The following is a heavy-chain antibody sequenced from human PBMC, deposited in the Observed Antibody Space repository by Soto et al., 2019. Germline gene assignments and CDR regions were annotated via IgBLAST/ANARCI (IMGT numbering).Heavy chain of an antibody. D-gene: IGHD6-13*01. V-gene: IGHV3-30-3*01. CDR2: ISYDVSNK. CDR1: GFTFSSYA. Sequence: QVQLVESGGGVVQSGRSLRLSCAASGFTFSSYAMHWVRQATGKGLEWVAFISYDVSNKYYADSVKGRFTISRDNSKNTLYLQMNSLRAEDTAVYYCARDMGSSWYVKWFDPWGQGTLVTVSS. J-gene: IGHJ5*02. CDR3: ARDMGSSWYVKWFDP.